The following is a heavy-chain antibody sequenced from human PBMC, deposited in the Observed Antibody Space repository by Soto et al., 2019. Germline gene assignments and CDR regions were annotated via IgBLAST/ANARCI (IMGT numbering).Heavy chain of an antibody. J-gene: IGHJ6*02. CDR1: GGSFTYT. CDR2: IIPIFGTA. Sequence: SVKVSCKASGGSFTYTLSWVRQATGQGLEWMGGIIPIFGTANYAQKFQGRVTITADESTKTAYMELSTLRSEDTAVYYCARLHSHGTYGMDVWGQGTTVTVSS. D-gene: IGHD5-18*01. CDR3: ARLHSHGTYGMDV. V-gene: IGHV1-69*13.